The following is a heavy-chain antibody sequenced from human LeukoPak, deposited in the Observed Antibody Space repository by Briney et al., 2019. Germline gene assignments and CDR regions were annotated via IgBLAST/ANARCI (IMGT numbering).Heavy chain of an antibody. CDR1: GFTFGDYA. D-gene: IGHD6-13*01. V-gene: IGHV3-49*03. Sequence: GGSLRLSCTASGFTFGDYAMSWFRQAPGKGLEWVGFIRSKAYGGTTEYAASVKGRFTISRDDSKSIAYLQMNSLKTEDTAVYYCTIPAAGTEGYYYYYMDVWGKGTTVTISS. J-gene: IGHJ6*03. CDR3: TIPAAGTEGYYYYYMDV. CDR2: IRSKAYGGTT.